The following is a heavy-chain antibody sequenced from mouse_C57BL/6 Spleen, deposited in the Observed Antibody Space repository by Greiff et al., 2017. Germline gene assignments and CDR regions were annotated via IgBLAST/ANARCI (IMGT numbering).Heavy chain of an antibody. Sequence: VQLQQPGAELVKPGASVKMSCKASGYTFTSYWITWVKQRPGPGLEWIGDIYPGSGSTNYNEKFKSKATLTVDTSASTAYMQLSSLTSEDSAVYDCARWGYGSSFWYFDVWGTGTTVTVSS. CDR1: GYTFTSYW. D-gene: IGHD1-1*01. CDR3: ARWGYGSSFWYFDV. J-gene: IGHJ1*03. CDR2: IYPGSGST. V-gene: IGHV1-55*01.